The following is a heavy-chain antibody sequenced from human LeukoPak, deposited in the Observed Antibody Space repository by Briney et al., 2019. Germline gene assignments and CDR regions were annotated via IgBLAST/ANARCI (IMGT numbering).Heavy chain of an antibody. Sequence: PGGSLRLSCAASGFNFNNYHMTWVRQAPGKGLEWVSAISSGSSYIYYADSVKGRFTISRDNAKNSLYLQMNSLRAEDTAVYYCARDLSTSSTAYFQHWGQGTLVTVSS. D-gene: IGHD6-6*01. CDR1: GFNFNNYH. CDR2: ISSGSSYI. V-gene: IGHV3-21*01. J-gene: IGHJ1*01. CDR3: ARDLSTSSTAYFQH.